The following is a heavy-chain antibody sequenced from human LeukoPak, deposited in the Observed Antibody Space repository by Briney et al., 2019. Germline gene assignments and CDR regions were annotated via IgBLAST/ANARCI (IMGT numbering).Heavy chain of an antibody. J-gene: IGHJ5*02. CDR3: ASVYSSSWWRLNWFYP. Sequence: PSEPLSLTCTVSGGSISSSSYYWGRIRQPPGKGLEWIGSICYSGSTYYNPSLKSRVTISVDTSKSQCSLKLSSVSAADTAVYYCASVYSSSWWRLNWFYPWGQGTLVTVSS. CDR2: ICYSGST. CDR1: GGSISSSSYY. D-gene: IGHD6-13*01. V-gene: IGHV4-39*01.